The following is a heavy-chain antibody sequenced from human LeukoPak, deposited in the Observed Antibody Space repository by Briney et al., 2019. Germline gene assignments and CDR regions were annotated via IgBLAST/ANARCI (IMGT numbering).Heavy chain of an antibody. CDR1: GFTFMNYW. Sequence: GGSLSLSCAASGFTFMNYWMHWVRQVPGKGLEPVSRMNSDGSSITYADAVKGRFTISRDNAKNTVYLQMNSLRVEDTAVYYCVREMPRDYGGLDYWGQGTLVTVPS. V-gene: IGHV3-74*01. J-gene: IGHJ4*02. D-gene: IGHD4/OR15-4a*01. CDR2: MNSDGSSI. CDR3: VREMPRDYGGLDY.